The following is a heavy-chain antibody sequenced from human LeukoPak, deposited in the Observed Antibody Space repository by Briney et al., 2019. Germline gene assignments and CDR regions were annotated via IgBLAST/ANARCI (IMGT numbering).Heavy chain of an antibody. Sequence: PGGSLRLSCAASGFTVSSNYMSWVRQAPGKGLEWVSVIYSGGSTYYADSVKSRFTISRDNSKNTLYLQMNSLRAEDTAVYYCARAFGIAAAGPFDPWGQGTLVTVSS. CDR1: GFTVSSNY. CDR3: ARAFGIAAAGPFDP. J-gene: IGHJ5*02. CDR2: IYSGGST. V-gene: IGHV3-66*01. D-gene: IGHD6-13*01.